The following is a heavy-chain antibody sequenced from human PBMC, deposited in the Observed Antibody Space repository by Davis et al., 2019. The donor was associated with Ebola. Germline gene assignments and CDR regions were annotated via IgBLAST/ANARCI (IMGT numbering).Heavy chain of an antibody. CDR3: AKDYGDCTGGRCYGNPLDY. V-gene: IGHV3-23*01. CDR1: GFTFSIYG. Sequence: GESLKISCAASGFTFSIYGMNWVRQAPGKGLEWVSTITDFGGTKYADSVKGRFTISRDISRNTLYLHMNSLRVEDTAVYYCAKDYGDCTGGRCYGNPLDYWGQGTQVTASS. D-gene: IGHD2-15*01. CDR2: ITDFGGT. J-gene: IGHJ4*02.